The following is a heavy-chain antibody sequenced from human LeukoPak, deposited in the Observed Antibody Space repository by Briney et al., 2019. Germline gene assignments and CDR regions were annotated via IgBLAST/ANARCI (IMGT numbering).Heavy chain of an antibody. CDR3: ARQAGGSGRNPAEYFQH. J-gene: IGHJ1*01. CDR1: GGSISSSNW. V-gene: IGHV4-4*02. CDR2: IYYSGST. D-gene: IGHD3-10*01. Sequence: SETLSLTCAVSGGSISSSNWWSWVRQPPGKGLEWTGYIYYSGSTNYNPSLKSRVTISVDTSKNQFSLKLSSVTAADTAVYYCARQAGGSGRNPAEYFQHWGQGTLVTVSS.